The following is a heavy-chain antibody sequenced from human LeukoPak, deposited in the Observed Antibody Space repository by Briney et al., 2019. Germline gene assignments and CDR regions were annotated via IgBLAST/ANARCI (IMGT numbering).Heavy chain of an antibody. CDR1: GGSISSGGYY. J-gene: IGHJ5*02. Sequence: PSETLSLTCTVSGGSISSGGYYWRWIRQHPGKGLEWIGYIYYSGSTYYNPSLKSRVTISVDTSKNQFSLKLSSVTAADTAVYYCARDIGDYGGNWFDPWGQGTLVTVSS. CDR2: IYYSGST. D-gene: IGHD4-23*01. CDR3: ARDIGDYGGNWFDP. V-gene: IGHV4-31*03.